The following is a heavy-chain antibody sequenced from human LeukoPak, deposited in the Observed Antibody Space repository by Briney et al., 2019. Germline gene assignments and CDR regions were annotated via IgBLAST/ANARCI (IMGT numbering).Heavy chain of an antibody. CDR3: AIVVPALKNWFDP. J-gene: IGHJ5*02. CDR1: GGTFSSYA. D-gene: IGHD3-10*01. V-gene: IGHV1-46*01. Sequence: AASVEVSCTASGGTFSSYAISWVRQAPGQGLEWMGIINPSGGSTSYAQKFQGRVTMTRDMSTSTVYMELSSLRSEDTAVYYCAIVVPALKNWFDPWGQGTLVTVSS. CDR2: INPSGGST.